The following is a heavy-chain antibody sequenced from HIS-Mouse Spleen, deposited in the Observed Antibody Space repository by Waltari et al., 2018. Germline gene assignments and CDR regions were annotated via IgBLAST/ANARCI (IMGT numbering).Heavy chain of an antibody. CDR1: GGSISSSSYY. CDR2: IYYSGST. J-gene: IGHJ2*01. V-gene: IGHV4-39*07. CDR3: AREIPYSSSWYDWYFDL. D-gene: IGHD6-13*01. Sequence: QLQLQESGPGLVKPSETLSLTCTFSGGSISSSSYYWGGIRQPPGKGLEGIGSIYYSGSTYYNPSLKSRVTISVDTSKNQFSLKLSSVTAADTAVYYCAREIPYSSSWYDWYFDLWGRGTLVTVSS.